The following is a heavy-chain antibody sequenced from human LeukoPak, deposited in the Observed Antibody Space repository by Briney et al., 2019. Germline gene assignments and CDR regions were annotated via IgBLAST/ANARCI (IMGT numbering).Heavy chain of an antibody. V-gene: IGHV4-59*01. CDR3: ARGPFEDSRGGSRGIYYFDY. CDR1: GGSISSYY. D-gene: IGHD3-10*01. J-gene: IGHJ4*02. Sequence: SETLSLTCSVSGGSISSYYWSWIRQPPGKGLEWIGYIYYSGSTNYNPSLKSRVTISVDTSKNQFSLKLSSVTAADTAVYYCARGPFEDSRGGSRGIYYFDYWGQGTLVTVSS. CDR2: IYYSGST.